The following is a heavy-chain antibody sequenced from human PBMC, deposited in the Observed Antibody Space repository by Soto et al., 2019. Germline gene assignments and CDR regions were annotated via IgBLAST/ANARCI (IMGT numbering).Heavy chain of an antibody. Sequence: GGSLRLSCTASGFIVSDTYMNWVRQAPGKGLEWVSVISNRGDTHYADSVRGRFSLSRDIADNTLHLQMNNLRVEDTAVYYCAREPRYCRGGSCSITGDAFDIWGQGIMVTGSS. D-gene: IGHD2-15*01. V-gene: IGHV3-66*01. CDR3: AREPRYCRGGSCSITGDAFDI. CDR1: GFIVSDTY. J-gene: IGHJ3*02. CDR2: ISNRGDT.